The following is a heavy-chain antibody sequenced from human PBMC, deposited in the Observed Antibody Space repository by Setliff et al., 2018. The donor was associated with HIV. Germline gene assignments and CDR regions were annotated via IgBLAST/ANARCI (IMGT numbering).Heavy chain of an antibody. CDR1: RFTFNDYW. J-gene: IGHJ4*02. Sequence: GGSLRLSCVASRFTFNDYWMSWVRQAPGKGLEWVGRTTNKANNYIREYAASVQGRFTISRDDSNDSLFLQMNNLKTEDTAVYYCVRAAAGLDIWSQGILVTVSS. V-gene: IGHV3-72*01. CDR2: TTNKANNYIR. CDR3: VRAAAGLDI.